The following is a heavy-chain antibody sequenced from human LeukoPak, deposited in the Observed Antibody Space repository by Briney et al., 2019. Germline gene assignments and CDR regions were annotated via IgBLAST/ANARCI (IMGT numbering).Heavy chain of an antibody. CDR2: IYYSGST. CDR3: AGGDSSGWYGY. V-gene: IGHV4-59*01. D-gene: IGHD6-19*01. CDR1: GGSISSYY. Sequence: ASETLSLTCTVSGGSISSYYWSWIRQPPGKGLEWIGYIYYSGSTNYNPSLKSRVTISVDTSKNQFSLKLSSVTAADTAVYYCAGGDSSGWYGYWGQGTLVTVSS. J-gene: IGHJ4*02.